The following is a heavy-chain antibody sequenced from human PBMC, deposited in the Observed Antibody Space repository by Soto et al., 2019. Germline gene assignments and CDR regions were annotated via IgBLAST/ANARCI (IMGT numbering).Heavy chain of an antibody. CDR3: AGGLRNPRGQDY. Sequence: QVQLVQSGAEVKKPGSSVKVSCKASGCTFSSYAISWVRQAPGQGLEWLGGIIPIFGTANYAQKFQGRVTITADESTSTAYMELISLRSEDTAVYYCAGGLRNPRGQDYWGQGTLVTVSS. CDR2: IIPIFGTA. CDR1: GCTFSSYA. V-gene: IGHV1-69*01. J-gene: IGHJ4*02. D-gene: IGHD3-16*01.